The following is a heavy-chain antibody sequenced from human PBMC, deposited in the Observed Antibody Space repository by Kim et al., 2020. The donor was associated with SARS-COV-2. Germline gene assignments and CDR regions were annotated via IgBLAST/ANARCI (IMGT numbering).Heavy chain of an antibody. V-gene: IGHV1-24*01. J-gene: IGHJ4*02. D-gene: IGHD6-13*01. Sequence: ASVKVSYKVSGYTLTELSMHWVRQAPGKGLEWMGGFDPEDGETIYAQKFQGRVTMTEDTSTDTAYMELSSLRSEDTAVYYCATDPIAAAEHIFDYWGQGTLVTVSS. CDR1: GYTLTELS. CDR2: FDPEDGET. CDR3: ATDPIAAAEHIFDY.